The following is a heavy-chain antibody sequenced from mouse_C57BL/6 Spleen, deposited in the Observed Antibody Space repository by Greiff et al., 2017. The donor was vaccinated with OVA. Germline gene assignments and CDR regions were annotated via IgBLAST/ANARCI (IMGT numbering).Heavy chain of an antibody. CDR3: ARDYSNYVYFDY. J-gene: IGHJ2*01. V-gene: IGHV3-6*01. Sequence: EVQRVESGPGLVKPSQSLSLTCSVTGYSITSGYYWNWIRQFPGNKLEWMGYISYDGSNNYNPSLKNRISITRDTSKNQFFLKFNSVTTEDTATYYCARDYSNYVYFDYWGQGTTLTVSS. CDR1: GYSITSGYY. CDR2: ISYDGSN. D-gene: IGHD2-5*01.